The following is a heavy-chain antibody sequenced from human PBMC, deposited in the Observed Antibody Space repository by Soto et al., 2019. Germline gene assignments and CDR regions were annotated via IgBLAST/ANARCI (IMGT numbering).Heavy chain of an antibody. CDR2: IYPGDSDT. CDR3: TPDSGSYPRSYYYYGMDV. D-gene: IGHD1-26*01. J-gene: IGHJ6*02. Sequence: GESLKISCKGSGYSFTSYWIGWVRQMPGKGLEWMGIIYPGDSDTRYSPSFQGQVTISADKSISTAYLQWSSLKTEDTAVYYCTPDSGSYPRSYYYYGMDVWGQGTTVTVSS. V-gene: IGHV5-51*01. CDR1: GYSFTSYW.